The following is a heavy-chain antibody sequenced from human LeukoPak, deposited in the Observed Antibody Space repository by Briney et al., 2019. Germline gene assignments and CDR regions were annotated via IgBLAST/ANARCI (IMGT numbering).Heavy chain of an antibody. Sequence: GGSLRLSCVASGFTFSTYWMSWVRQAPGKGLEWVANINQDGSGRYHVDSVKGRITISRDNAKNSLYLQMNSLRAEDTAIYYCAKRDTTYWGQGTLVTVSS. D-gene: IGHD1-26*01. V-gene: IGHV3-7*03. CDR1: GFTFSTYW. CDR3: AKRDTTY. CDR2: INQDGSGR. J-gene: IGHJ4*02.